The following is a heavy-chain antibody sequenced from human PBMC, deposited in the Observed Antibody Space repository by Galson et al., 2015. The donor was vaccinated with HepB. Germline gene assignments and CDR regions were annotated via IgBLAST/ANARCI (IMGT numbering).Heavy chain of an antibody. D-gene: IGHD3-9*01. Sequence: CAISGDSVSSNTAGWNWIRQSPLRGLEWLGRTYYRSKWYNDYAVSVKSRMTINPDTSKNQFSLQLKSVTTEDTAVYYCARDQSYHDILTGSYSAPYDSWGQGTLVTVSS. CDR1: GDSVSSNTAG. V-gene: IGHV6-1*01. CDR2: TYYRSKWYN. J-gene: IGHJ4*02. CDR3: ARDQSYHDILTGSYSAPYDS.